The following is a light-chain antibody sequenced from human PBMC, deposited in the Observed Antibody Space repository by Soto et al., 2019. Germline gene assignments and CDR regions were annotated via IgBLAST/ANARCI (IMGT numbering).Light chain of an antibody. V-gene: IGKV3-20*01. CDR3: QQYGSSLWT. Sequence: EIVLTQSPGTLSLSPGERATLSCRASQSVSSSYLAWYQQKPGQAPRLLIYAASSRATVIPDRFSGSGSGTDFTLTISRLEPEDFAVYYCQQYGSSLWTFGQGTKVEIK. CDR1: QSVSSSY. CDR2: AAS. J-gene: IGKJ1*01.